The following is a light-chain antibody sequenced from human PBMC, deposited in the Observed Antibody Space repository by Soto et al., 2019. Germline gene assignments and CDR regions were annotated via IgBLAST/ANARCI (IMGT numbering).Light chain of an antibody. CDR1: QSVSMNY. Sequence: EIVLTQSPGTLSLSPGERGTLSCRASQSVSMNYLAWYQQKPGQAPRPLIQGASRRADGIPERFSGSGSGTDFTLTISRLEPEDFAVYYCQQYGSLPRTFGQGTK. V-gene: IGKV3-20*01. J-gene: IGKJ1*01. CDR2: GAS. CDR3: QQYGSLPRT.